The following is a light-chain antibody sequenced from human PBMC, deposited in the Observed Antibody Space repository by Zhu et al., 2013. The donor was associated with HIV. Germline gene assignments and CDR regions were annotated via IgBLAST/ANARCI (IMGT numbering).Light chain of an antibody. J-gene: IGLJ2*01. CDR1: SSDVGGYDH. CDR2: EVT. CDR3: NSHRSGTTLVL. V-gene: IGLV2-14*01. Sequence: QSALTQPASVSGSPGQSITISCTGTSSDVGGYDHVCWYQQHPGIAPKLMIFEVTKRPSGISNRFSGSKSGNTASLTISGLQDDDEAEYYCNSHRSGTTLVLFGGGTKVTVL.